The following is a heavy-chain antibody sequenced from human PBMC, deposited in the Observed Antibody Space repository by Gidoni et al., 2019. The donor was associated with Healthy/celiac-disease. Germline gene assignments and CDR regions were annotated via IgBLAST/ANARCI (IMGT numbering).Heavy chain of an antibody. CDR1: GGSISSYY. CDR2: IYYSGST. CDR3: SRDPYCGGDCPWVGAFDI. Sequence: QVQLQESGPGLVKPSETLSLTCTVSGGSISSYYWSWIRQPPGKGLEWIGFIYYSGSTNYNPSLKSRVTISVDTSKNQFSLKLSSVSAADTAAYYCSRDPYCGGDCPWVGAFDIWGQGTLVTVSS. D-gene: IGHD2-21*02. J-gene: IGHJ3*02. V-gene: IGHV4-59*01.